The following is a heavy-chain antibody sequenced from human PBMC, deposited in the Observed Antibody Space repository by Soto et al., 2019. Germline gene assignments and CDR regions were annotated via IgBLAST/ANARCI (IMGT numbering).Heavy chain of an antibody. J-gene: IGHJ4*02. Sequence: GGSLRLSCAASGFTLRSYAMGWVRQAPGKGLEWVSGISARGGDTYYADSVKGRFTVSRDISKNTLYLQMGSLRAEDTAVYYCAKETDRGSSLSAVSYCFDYWGQGTLVTVSS. CDR1: GFTLRSYA. CDR3: AKETDRGSSLSAVSYCFDY. D-gene: IGHD6-6*01. CDR2: ISARGGDT. V-gene: IGHV3-23*01.